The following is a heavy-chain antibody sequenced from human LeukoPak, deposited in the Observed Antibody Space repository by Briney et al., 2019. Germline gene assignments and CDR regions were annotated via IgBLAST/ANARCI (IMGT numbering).Heavy chain of an antibody. J-gene: IGHJ4*02. CDR1: GGSFSGYY. CDR2: INHSGST. V-gene: IGHV4-34*01. Sequence: SETLSLTCAVYGGSFSGYYWSWIRQPPGKGLEWIGEINHSGSTNYNPSLKSRVTISVDTSKNQFSLKLSSVTAADTAVYYCAGIESSGYYYYFDYWGQGTLVTVSS. CDR3: AGIESSGYYYYFDY. D-gene: IGHD3-22*01.